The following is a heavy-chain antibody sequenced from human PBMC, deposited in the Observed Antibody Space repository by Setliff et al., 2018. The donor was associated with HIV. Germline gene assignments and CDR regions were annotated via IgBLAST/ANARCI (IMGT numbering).Heavy chain of an antibody. CDR3: ARGLYYDSRSLDY. CDR1: GGSISSSSYY. D-gene: IGHD3-22*01. Sequence: LSLTCTVSGGSISSSSYYWGWIRQSPGKGLEWIGSMYYGGSTFYNPSLKSRVTISEDTSKNQVSLKLSSMTAADTAIYYCARGLYYDSRSLDYWGQGTLVTVSS. J-gene: IGHJ4*02. V-gene: IGHV4-39*07. CDR2: MYYGGST.